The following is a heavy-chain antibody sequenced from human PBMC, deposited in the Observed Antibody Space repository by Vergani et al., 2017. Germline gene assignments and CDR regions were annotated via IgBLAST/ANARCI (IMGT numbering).Heavy chain of an antibody. CDR2: IYYSGST. CDR1: GGSISSYY. D-gene: IGHD6-13*01. V-gene: IGHV4-59*01. J-gene: IGHJ4*02. CDR3: ARGGGIAADFDY. Sequence: QVQLQESGPGLVKPSETLSLTCTVSGGSISSYYWSWIRKPQGKGLEWIGYIYYSGSTNYNTSLKSQVTISVDTSKNQFSLKLGAVTAADTAVYYCARGGGIAADFDYWGQGTLVTVSS.